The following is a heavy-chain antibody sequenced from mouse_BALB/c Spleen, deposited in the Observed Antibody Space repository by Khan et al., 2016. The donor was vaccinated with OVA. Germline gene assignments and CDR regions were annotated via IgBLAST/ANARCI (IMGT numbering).Heavy chain of an antibody. J-gene: IGHJ3*01. CDR2: INPSNGYT. Sequence: VQLQQSGAELARPGASVRMSCKASGYTFTSYTIHWIKKRPGQGLEWIGYINPSNGYTNYNQNFKDKATLTTDKSSTTAYLQLSSLTSDDPAVYNCVRDGAYHRNDGWFAYWGQGTLVTVSA. CDR1: GYTFTSYT. CDR3: VRDGAYHRNDGWFAY. V-gene: IGHV1-4*01. D-gene: IGHD2-14*01.